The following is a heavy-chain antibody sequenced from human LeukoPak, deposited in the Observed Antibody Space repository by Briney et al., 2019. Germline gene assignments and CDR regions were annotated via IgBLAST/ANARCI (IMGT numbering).Heavy chain of an antibody. CDR2: IYTSGST. V-gene: IGHV4-4*07. CDR3: ARGLIAVAGKLDWFDP. Sequence: SETLSLTCTVSGGSISSYYWSWIRQPAGKGLEWIGRIYTSGSTNYNPSLKSRVTMSVDTSKNQFSLKLSSVTAADTAVYYCARGLIAVAGKLDWFDPWGQGALVTVSS. D-gene: IGHD6-19*01. CDR1: GGSISSYY. J-gene: IGHJ5*02.